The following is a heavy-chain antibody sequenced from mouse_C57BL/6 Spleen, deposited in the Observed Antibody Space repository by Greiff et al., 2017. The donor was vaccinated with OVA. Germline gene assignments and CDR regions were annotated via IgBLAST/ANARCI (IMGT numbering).Heavy chain of an antibody. D-gene: IGHD2-10*02. CDR1: GYSFTSYY. V-gene: IGHV1-66*01. Sequence: VQLQQSGPELVKPGASVKISCKASGYSFTSYYIHWVKQRPGQGLEWIGWIYPGSGNTKYNEKFKGKATLTADTSSSTAYMQLSSLTSEDSAVYYCARSGYGNNYAMDYWGQGTSVTVSS. CDR2: IYPGSGNT. CDR3: ARSGYGNNYAMDY. J-gene: IGHJ4*01.